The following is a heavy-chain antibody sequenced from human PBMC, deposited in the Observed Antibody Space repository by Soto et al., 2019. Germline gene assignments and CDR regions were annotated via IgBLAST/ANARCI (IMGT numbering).Heavy chain of an antibody. J-gene: IGHJ6*02. CDR1: GYICTNYA. Sequence: ASVKVSCKASGYICTNYAIHCVLQSPLQRRDWVGWINVGTGNTKYSQNFQGRVTITRDTSATTAYMELSSLRSEDTAVYYCARGAGYCSGDCWNDYYYAMDVWGQGTTVTVSS. D-gene: IGHD2-21*02. CDR3: ARGAGYCSGDCWNDYYYAMDV. V-gene: IGHV1-3*01. CDR2: INVGTGNT.